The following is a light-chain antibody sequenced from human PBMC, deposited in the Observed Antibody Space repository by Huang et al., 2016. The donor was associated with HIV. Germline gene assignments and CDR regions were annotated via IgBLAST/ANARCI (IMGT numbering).Light chain of an antibody. V-gene: IGKV3-15*01. CDR3: QQYHEWPRT. CDR2: EPF. J-gene: IGKJ2*01. Sequence: ERVLTQSPGTLSVSPGERATLSCRTSQGIGNSLAWYQLKPGQAPRLLSYEPFSRAADIPARFSGGGSEIDFTLTISGLQSEDSAVYYCQQYHEWPRTFGQGTKVEIK. CDR1: QGIGNS.